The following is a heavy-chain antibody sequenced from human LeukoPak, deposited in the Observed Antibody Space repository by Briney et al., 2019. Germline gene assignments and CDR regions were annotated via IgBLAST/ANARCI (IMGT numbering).Heavy chain of an antibody. CDR3: ASRAKSYGSGRILHYYYMDV. CDR2: IYYSGST. V-gene: IGHV4-39*01. CDR1: GGSISSSSYY. D-gene: IGHD3-10*01. J-gene: IGHJ6*03. Sequence: PSETLSLTCTVSGGSISSSSYYWGWIRQPPGKGLEWIGSIYYSGSTYYNPSLKSRVTVSVDTSKNQFSLKLSSVTAADTAVYYCASRAKSYGSGRILHYYYMDVWGKGTTVTISS.